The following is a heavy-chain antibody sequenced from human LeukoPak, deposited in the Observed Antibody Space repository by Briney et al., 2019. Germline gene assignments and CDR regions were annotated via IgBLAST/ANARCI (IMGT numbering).Heavy chain of an antibody. V-gene: IGHV3-33*01. D-gene: IGHD6-6*01. CDR3: ARDRVGSHATLSIAARRWFDP. CDR2: IWYDGSNK. Sequence: GGSLRLSCAASGFTFSSYGMHWVRQAPGKGLEWVAVIWYDGSNKYYADSVKGRFTISRDNSKNTLYLQMNSLRAEDTAVYYSARDRVGSHATLSIAARRWFDPWGQGTLVTVSS. CDR1: GFTFSSYG. J-gene: IGHJ5*02.